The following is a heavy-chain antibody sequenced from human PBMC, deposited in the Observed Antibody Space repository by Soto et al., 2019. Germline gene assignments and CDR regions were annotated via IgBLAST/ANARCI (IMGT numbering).Heavy chain of an antibody. D-gene: IGHD5-12*01. V-gene: IGHV1-18*01. Sequence: QVQLVQSGAEVTKPGASVKVSCKASGYTFSTYGISWVRQDPGQGLEWMGWTSGNNDKKNYSQKFKGRVTMTTDTSTNTAYLELRSPSTDDTALYYCARESRGYEDYWGQGTLVIVSS. J-gene: IGHJ4*02. CDR1: GYTFSTYG. CDR2: TSGNNDKK. CDR3: ARESRGYEDY.